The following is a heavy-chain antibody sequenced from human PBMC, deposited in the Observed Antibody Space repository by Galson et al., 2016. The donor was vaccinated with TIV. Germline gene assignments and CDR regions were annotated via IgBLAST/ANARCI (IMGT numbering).Heavy chain of an antibody. V-gene: IGHV3-7*01. J-gene: IGHJ4*02. D-gene: IGHD6-19*01. CDR3: ARGTTLTEVADIFEY. Sequence: SLRLSCAASGLTFGDSAMNWVRQAPGKGLEWVANITPDGGEKHYVDSVKGRFTISRDNAKNSLYLQMSSLRAEDTAVYYCARGTTLTEVADIFEYWGQGALVTVSS. CDR1: GLTFGDSA. CDR2: ITPDGGEK.